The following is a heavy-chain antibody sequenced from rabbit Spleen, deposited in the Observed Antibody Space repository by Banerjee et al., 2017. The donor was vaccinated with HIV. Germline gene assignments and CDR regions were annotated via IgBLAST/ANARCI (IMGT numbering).Heavy chain of an antibody. CDR3: ARDSGSSFSSYGMDL. CDR2: IEGGSSAFS. V-gene: IGHV1S40*01. Sequence: QSLEESGGDLVKPGASLTLTCTASGVSFSSNHYMCWVHQAPGKGLEWIACIEGGSSAFSYFASWAKGRFTCSKTSSTTVTLQMTSLTAADTATYFCARDSGSSFSSYGMDLWGPGTLVTVS. D-gene: IGHD8-1*01. J-gene: IGHJ6*01. CDR1: GVSFSSNHY.